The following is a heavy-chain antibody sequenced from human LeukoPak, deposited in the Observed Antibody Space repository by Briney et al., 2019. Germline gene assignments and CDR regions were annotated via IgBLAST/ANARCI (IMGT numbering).Heavy chain of an antibody. J-gene: IGHJ4*02. V-gene: IGHV3-48*01. Sequence: GGSLRLSCAASGFTFSAYGMHWVRQAPGKGLEWLSYISSKGAIRYADSVKGRFIISRDNDKHSLFLRMGSLRVDDTAKYFCILDFHWGQGTLVAVSS. D-gene: IGHD3-3*01. CDR3: ILDFH. CDR1: GFTFSAYG. CDR2: ISSKGAI.